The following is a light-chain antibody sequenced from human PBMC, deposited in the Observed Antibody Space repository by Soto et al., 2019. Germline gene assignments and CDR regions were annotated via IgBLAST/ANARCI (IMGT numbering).Light chain of an antibody. CDR2: DVS. Sequence: QSALTKPASVSGSPGQRITISCTGTSSDIGAYNYVSWYQQHPGKAPSPMIYDVSNRPSGVSDRFSGSKSGNTASLTISGLQAEDEADYYCYSYTISDTRVFGGGTKLTVL. V-gene: IGLV2-14*03. CDR3: YSYTISDTRV. CDR1: SSDIGAYNY. J-gene: IGLJ3*02.